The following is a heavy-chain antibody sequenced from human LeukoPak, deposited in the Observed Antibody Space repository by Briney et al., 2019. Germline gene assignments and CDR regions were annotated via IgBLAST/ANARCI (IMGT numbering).Heavy chain of an antibody. D-gene: IGHD2-15*01. J-gene: IGHJ6*03. V-gene: IGHV3-23*01. CDR1: GFTFSRYG. Sequence: GGSLRLSCEASGFTFSRYGMHWVRQAPGKGLEWISSISSTGGTTYYADSVKGRFTISRDNSKNTLFLQVNSLRAEDTAIYYCAKNGDRGAYCSGGSCYPYYYYYMDVWGKGTTVTISS. CDR3: AKNGDRGAYCSGGSCYPYYYYYMDV. CDR2: ISSTGGTT.